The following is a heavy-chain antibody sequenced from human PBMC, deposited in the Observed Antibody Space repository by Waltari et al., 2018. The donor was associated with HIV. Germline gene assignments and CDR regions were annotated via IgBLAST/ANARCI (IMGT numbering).Heavy chain of an antibody. CDR3: ARVSDYMFDGSGAVGNFDL. J-gene: IGHJ2*01. CDR1: GYSFTTDW. V-gene: IGHV5-51*01. Sequence: QLVQSGAEVKKPGESLKISCKGSGYSFTTDWIALVRQLPGNGLEWMGFLHPCGAHTIYRPSFKGNVTMAVARSINSAYVQWSSLKASDSAMYFCARVSDYMFDGSGAVGNFDLWGRGTLLIVSS. CDR2: LHPCGAHT. D-gene: IGHD3-22*01.